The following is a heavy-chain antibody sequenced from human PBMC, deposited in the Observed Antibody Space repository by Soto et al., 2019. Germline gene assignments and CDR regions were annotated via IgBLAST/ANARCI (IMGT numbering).Heavy chain of an antibody. V-gene: IGHV4-39*01. Sequence: LSLTCTVSGGSISSSSYYWGWIRQPPGKGLEWIGSIFYSGSTYYNPSLKSRVTISVDTSKNQFSLKLSSVTAADTAVYYCACIFSGGFSYGFYYQGMDVWGQGT. J-gene: IGHJ6*02. CDR3: ACIFSGGFSYGFYYQGMDV. CDR2: IFYSGST. CDR1: GGSISSSSYY. D-gene: IGHD5-18*01.